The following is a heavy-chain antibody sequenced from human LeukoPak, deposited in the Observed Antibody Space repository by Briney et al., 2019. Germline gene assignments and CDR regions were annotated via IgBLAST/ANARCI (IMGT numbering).Heavy chain of an antibody. CDR3: ARGDFWSGYLYFDY. D-gene: IGHD3-3*01. J-gene: IGHJ4*02. CDR1: GYTFTSYY. V-gene: IGHV1-46*01. Sequence: ASGKLSCKASGYTFTSYYMHWGRHAPGQGLEWMGVINPSGGSTSYAQKFQGRVTMTRDTSTSTVYMELSSLRSEDTAVYYCARGDFWSGYLYFDYWGQGTLVTVSP. CDR2: INPSGGST.